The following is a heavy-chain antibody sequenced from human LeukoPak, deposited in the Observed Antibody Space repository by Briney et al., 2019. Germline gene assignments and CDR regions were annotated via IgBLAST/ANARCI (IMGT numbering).Heavy chain of an antibody. CDR3: ARLTTVTTSIDY. Sequence: GESLKISCQGSGYRFTSYWIGWVRQMPGKGLEWIGIIYPGDSDTRYSPSFQGQVTISADKSISTAYLQWSSLNASDTAMYYCARLTTVTTSIDYWGQGTLVTVSS. V-gene: IGHV5-51*01. J-gene: IGHJ4*02. CDR1: GYRFTSYW. D-gene: IGHD4-17*01. CDR2: IYPGDSDT.